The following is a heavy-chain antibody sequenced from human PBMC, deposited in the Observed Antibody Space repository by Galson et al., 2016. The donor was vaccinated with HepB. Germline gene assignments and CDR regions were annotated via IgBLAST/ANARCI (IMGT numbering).Heavy chain of an antibody. CDR1: GFTFSSYS. CDR3: AKDGRIYCSSASCHDHFHY. J-gene: IGHJ4*02. V-gene: IGHV3-48*04. Sequence: SLRLSCAASGFTFSSYSMNWVRQAPGKGLEWVSYISVYRTIYYADSVKGRFTISRDNARNSLYLQMNSLRAEDTAVYYCAKDGRIYCSSASCHDHFHYWGQGTLVTVSS. D-gene: IGHD2-2*01. CDR2: ISVYRTI.